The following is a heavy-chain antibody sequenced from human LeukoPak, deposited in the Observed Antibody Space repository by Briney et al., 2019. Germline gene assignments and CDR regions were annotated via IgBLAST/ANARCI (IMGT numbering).Heavy chain of an antibody. D-gene: IGHD3-3*01. Sequence: GASLRLSCAASGFTFSSYAMSWVRQAPGKGLEWVSAISGSGGSTYYADSVKGRFTISRDNSKNTLYLQMNSLRAEDTAVYYCAKGLFPGSITIFGEHRYHYYGMDVWGQGTTVTVSS. CDR3: AKGLFPGSITIFGEHRYHYYGMDV. CDR1: GFTFSSYA. CDR2: ISGSGGST. J-gene: IGHJ6*02. V-gene: IGHV3-23*01.